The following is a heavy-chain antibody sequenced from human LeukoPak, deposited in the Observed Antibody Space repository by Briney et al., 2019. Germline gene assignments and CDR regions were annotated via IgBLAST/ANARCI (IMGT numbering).Heavy chain of an antibody. J-gene: IGHJ4*02. V-gene: IGHV3-30*18. CDR3: AKGGVATVDYFDH. D-gene: IGHD5-12*01. CDR2: ISYDGRNK. Sequence: GGSLRLSCAASGFTFSSYGMHWVRQAPGKGLEWVAVISYDGRNKYYADSVKGRFTISRDDSKNTLYLQMNSLRVEDTAVYYCAKGGVATVDYFDHWGQGTLVTVSS. CDR1: GFTFSSYG.